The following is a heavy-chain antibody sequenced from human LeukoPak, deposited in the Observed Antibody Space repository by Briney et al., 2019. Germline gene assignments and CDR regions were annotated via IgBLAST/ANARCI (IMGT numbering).Heavy chain of an antibody. J-gene: IGHJ4*02. CDR3: ARDRLGAATGISYFDY. CDR1: GGTFSSYA. CDR2: IIPIFGTA. D-gene: IGHD3-10*01. Sequence: SVKVSRKASGGTFSSYAISWVRQAPGQGLEWMGGIIPIFGTANYAQKFQGRVTITADESTSTAYMELSSLRSEDTAVYYCARDRLGAATGISYFDYWGQGTLVTVSS. V-gene: IGHV1-69*13.